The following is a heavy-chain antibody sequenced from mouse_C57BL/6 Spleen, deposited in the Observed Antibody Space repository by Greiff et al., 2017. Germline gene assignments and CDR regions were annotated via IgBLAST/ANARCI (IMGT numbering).Heavy chain of an antibody. CDR3: VRGGGTGPLFDY. D-gene: IGHD4-1*01. Sequence: EVMLVESGGGLVQPKGSLKLSCAASGFSFNTYAMNWVRQAPGKGLEWVARIRSKSNNYATYYADSVKDRFTISRDDSESMLYLQMNNLKTEDTAMYYCVRGGGTGPLFDYWGQGTTLTVSS. CDR1: GFSFNTYA. V-gene: IGHV10-1*01. CDR2: IRSKSNNYAT. J-gene: IGHJ2*01.